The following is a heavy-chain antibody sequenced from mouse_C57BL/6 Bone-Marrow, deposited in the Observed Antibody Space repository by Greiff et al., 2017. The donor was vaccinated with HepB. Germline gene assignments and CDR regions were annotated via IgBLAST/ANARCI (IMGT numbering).Heavy chain of an antibody. V-gene: IGHV5-4*01. CDR3: ARVTITTVVDEDY. CDR1: GFTFSSYA. D-gene: IGHD1-1*01. J-gene: IGHJ4*01. CDR2: ISDGGRYT. Sequence: EVQLVESGGGLVKPGWSLKLSCAASGFTFSSYAMSWVRQTPEKRLEWVATISDGGRYTYYPDNVKGRFTISRDNAKNNLYLQMSHLKSEDTAMYYWARVTITTVVDEDYWGQGTSVTVSS.